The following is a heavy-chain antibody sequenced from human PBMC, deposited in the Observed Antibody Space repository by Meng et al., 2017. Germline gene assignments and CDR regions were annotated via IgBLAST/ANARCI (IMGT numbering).Heavy chain of an antibody. D-gene: IGHD6-19*01. CDR1: GFTFSSYE. CDR2: ISSSGSTI. CDR3: ARGRSSYSSGNPFFDY. V-gene: IGHV3-48*03. Sequence: GESLKISCAASGFTFSSYEMNWVRQAPGKGLEWVSYISSSGSTIYYADSVKGRFTISRDNAKNSLYLQMNSLRAEDTAVYYCARGRSSYSSGNPFFDYWGQGTLVTVSS. J-gene: IGHJ4*02.